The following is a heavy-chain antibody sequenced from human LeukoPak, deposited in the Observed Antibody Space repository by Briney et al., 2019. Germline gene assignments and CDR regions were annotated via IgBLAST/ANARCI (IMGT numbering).Heavy chain of an antibody. Sequence: ASVKVSCKASGGTFISYAISWVRQAPGQGLEWMGGIIPIFGTANYAQKFQGRVTITADESTSTAYMELSSLRSEDTAVYYCARGHLDGSGSYYSEYFQHWGQGTLVTVSS. V-gene: IGHV1-69*13. CDR3: ARGHLDGSGSYYSEYFQH. CDR2: IIPIFGTA. D-gene: IGHD1-26*01. J-gene: IGHJ1*01. CDR1: GGTFISYA.